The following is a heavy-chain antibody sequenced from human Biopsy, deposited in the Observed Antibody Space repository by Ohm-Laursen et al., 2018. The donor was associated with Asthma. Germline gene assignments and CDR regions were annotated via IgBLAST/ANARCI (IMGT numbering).Heavy chain of an antibody. V-gene: IGHV1-18*01. Sequence: SVKVSCKPSGYIFNSAGITWVRQAPGQGLEWMGWISVYNGNTKVAQKLQDRVTMITDTSTSTAYMELRSLRSDDTAVYFCARAVDYSHYYGIDVWGQGTTVIVS. D-gene: IGHD3-10*01. J-gene: IGHJ6*02. CDR3: ARAVDYSHYYGIDV. CDR1: GYIFNSAG. CDR2: ISVYNGNT.